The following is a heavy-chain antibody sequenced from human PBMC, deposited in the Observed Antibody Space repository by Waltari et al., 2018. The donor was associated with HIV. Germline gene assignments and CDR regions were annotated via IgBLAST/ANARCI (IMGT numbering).Heavy chain of an antibody. D-gene: IGHD2-15*01. Sequence: QVQLVQSGAEVKKPGGSVTISCEASGYNFTSYGIHWVRQAPGQRLQWMAWVNPDNDNTKYSRIFQARVTVTRDRYANTAYMALSSLRSGDTGLYYCVRGPPCSGGACYSLFDYWGQGTLVIVSS. CDR3: VRGPPCSGGACYSLFDY. CDR2: VNPDNDNT. CDR1: GYNFTSYG. J-gene: IGHJ4*02. V-gene: IGHV1-3*01.